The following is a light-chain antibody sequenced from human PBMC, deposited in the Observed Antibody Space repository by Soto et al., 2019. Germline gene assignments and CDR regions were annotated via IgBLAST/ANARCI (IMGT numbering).Light chain of an antibody. CDR3: QQYDNSFT. J-gene: IGKJ3*01. CDR2: GAS. CDR1: QSVSTTY. Sequence: VVLTQSPGTLSVSPGERAALYCRASQSVSTTYLAWYQQKPGQAPRLLIFGASNRAIGIPDRFSGSGSGTDFTLTISRLEPEDFAVYYCQQYDNSFTFGPGTKVDIK. V-gene: IGKV3-20*01.